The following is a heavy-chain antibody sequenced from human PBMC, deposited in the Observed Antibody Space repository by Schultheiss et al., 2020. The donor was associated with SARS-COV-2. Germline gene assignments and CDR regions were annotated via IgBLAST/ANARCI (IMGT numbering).Heavy chain of an antibody. V-gene: IGHV1-46*01. J-gene: IGHJ4*02. CDR2: INPSGGST. D-gene: IGHD6-13*01. CDR3: ARTDIDSSSWLLPNFDY. Sequence: ASVKVSCKASGYTFTSYYMHWVRQAPGQGLEWMGIINPSGGSTSYAQKFQGRVTMTRDTSTSTVYMELSSLRSEDTAVYYCARTDIDSSSWLLPNFDYWGQGTLVTVSS. CDR1: GYTFTSYY.